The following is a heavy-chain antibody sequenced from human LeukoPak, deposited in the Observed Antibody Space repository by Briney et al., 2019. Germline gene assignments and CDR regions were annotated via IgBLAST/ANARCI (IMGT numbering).Heavy chain of an antibody. CDR3: ARGPGSSTSCHHCGDYYYYYMDV. CDR2: IIPIFGTA. CDR1: GGTFSSYA. J-gene: IGHJ6*03. Sequence: ASVRVSCKASGGTFSSYAISWVRQAPGQGPEWMGGIIPIFGTANYAQKFQGRVTITADESTSTAYMELSSLRSEDTAVYYCARGPGSSTSCHHCGDYYYYYMDVWGKGTTVTVSS. V-gene: IGHV1-69*13. D-gene: IGHD2-2*01.